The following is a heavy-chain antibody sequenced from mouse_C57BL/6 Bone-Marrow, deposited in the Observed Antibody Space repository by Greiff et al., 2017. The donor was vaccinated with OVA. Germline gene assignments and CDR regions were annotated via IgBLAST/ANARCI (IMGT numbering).Heavy chain of an antibody. J-gene: IGHJ3*01. CDR3: ARDTNWRFAY. Sequence: DVMLVESGGGLVKPGGSLKLSCAASGFTFSSYAMSGVRQTPEKRLEWVATISDGGSYTYYPDNVKGRFTISRDNAKNNLYLQMSHLKSEDTAMYYCARDTNWRFAYWGQGTLVTVSA. CDR2: ISDGGSYT. CDR1: GFTFSSYA. V-gene: IGHV5-4*01. D-gene: IGHD4-1*01.